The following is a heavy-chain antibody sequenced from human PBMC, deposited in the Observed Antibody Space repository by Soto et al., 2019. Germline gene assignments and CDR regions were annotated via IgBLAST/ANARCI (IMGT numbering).Heavy chain of an antibody. V-gene: IGHV1-18*01. CDR3: ARGGTSWSAEYYQH. CDR2: ISGYNGDT. D-gene: IGHD6-13*01. CDR1: GYIFTNYX. J-gene: IGHJ1*01. Sequence: QVQLVQSGPEVKKPGASVKVSCKASGYIFTNYXXXWVRQAPGQGPEWMGWISGYNGDTKYAQTLKGRVTLTTEKSTRTAYMELRSLRSDDTAVYYCARGGTSWSAEYYQHWGKGTLVIVSA.